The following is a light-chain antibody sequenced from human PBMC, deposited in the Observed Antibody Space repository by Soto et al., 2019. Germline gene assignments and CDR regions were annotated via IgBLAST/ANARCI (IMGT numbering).Light chain of an antibody. J-gene: IGKJ1*01. CDR3: QQYSSWVWT. CDR1: QSVSTK. V-gene: IGKV3-15*01. CDR2: GAS. Sequence: EIVMTQSPATLSVTTGERATLSCRASQSVSTKLAWYQQKPGQAPGLLIYGASTRATGVPARFSGSGSGTDFTLTISSLQSEDFAFYYCQQYSSWVWTFGQGTKVDIK.